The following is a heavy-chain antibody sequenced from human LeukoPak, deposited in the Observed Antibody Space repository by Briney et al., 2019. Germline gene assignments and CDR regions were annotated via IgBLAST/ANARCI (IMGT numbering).Heavy chain of an antibody. CDR3: ARDRLDTAMVALGY. CDR1: GFTFSSYA. D-gene: IGHD5-18*01. Sequence: GRSLRLSCAASGFTFSSYAMHWVRQAPGKGLERVAVISYDGSNKYYADSVKGRFTISRDNSKNTLYLLMNSLRAEDTAVYYCARDRLDTAMVALGYWGQGTLVTVSS. J-gene: IGHJ4*02. CDR2: ISYDGSNK. V-gene: IGHV3-30*04.